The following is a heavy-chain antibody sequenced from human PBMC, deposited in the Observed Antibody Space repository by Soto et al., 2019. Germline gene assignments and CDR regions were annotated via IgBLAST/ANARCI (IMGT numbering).Heavy chain of an antibody. CDR3: AKLGGNSGRSGWTEYYFDY. J-gene: IGHJ4*02. Sequence: EVQLLESGGGLVQPGGSLRLSCAASGFTFSSYAMSWVRQAPGKGLEWVSAISGSGGRTYYADSVKGRFTISRDNSKNTLYLQMNSLRAEDTAVYYCAKLGGNSGRSGWTEYYFDYWGQGTLVTVSS. CDR1: GFTFSSYA. CDR2: ISGSGGRT. D-gene: IGHD1-26*01. V-gene: IGHV3-23*01.